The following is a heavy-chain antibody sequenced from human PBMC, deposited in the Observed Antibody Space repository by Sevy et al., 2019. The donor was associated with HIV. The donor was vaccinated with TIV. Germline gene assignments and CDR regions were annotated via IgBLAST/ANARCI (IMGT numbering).Heavy chain of an antibody. CDR1: GFTFSSYA. CDR2: ISGSGGST. V-gene: IGHV3-23*01. Sequence: GESLKISCAASGFTFSSYAMSWVRQAPGKGLEWVSAISGSGGSTYYADSVKGRFTISRDNSKNTLYLQMNSLRAEDTAVYYCAKDFRRTTNNWFDPWGQGTLVTVSS. CDR3: AKDFRRTTNNWFDP. J-gene: IGHJ5*02. D-gene: IGHD3-3*01.